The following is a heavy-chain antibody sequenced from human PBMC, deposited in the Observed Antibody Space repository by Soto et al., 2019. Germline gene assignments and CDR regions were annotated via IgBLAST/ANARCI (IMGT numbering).Heavy chain of an antibody. CDR3: AKDYSSGYEPNWFDP. D-gene: IGHD5-12*01. V-gene: IGHV1-69*04. Sequence: ASVKVSCKASGGTFSSYNISWVRQAPGQGLEWMGRIIPILGIANYAQKFQGRVTITADKSTSTAYMELSSLRSEDTAVYYCAKDYSSGYEPNWFDPWGQGTLVTSP. CDR2: IIPILGIA. J-gene: IGHJ5*02. CDR1: GGTFSSYN.